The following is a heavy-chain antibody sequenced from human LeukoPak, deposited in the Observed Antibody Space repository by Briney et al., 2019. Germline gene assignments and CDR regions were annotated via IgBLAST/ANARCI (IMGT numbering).Heavy chain of an antibody. J-gene: IGHJ3*02. Sequence: GASVKVSCKASGYTFTSYGISWVRQAPGQGLEWMGWISAYNGNTNYAQKLQGRVNMTTDTSTSTAYMELRSLRSDDTAVYYCARDSYYDSSGPHAFDIWGQGTMVTVSS. D-gene: IGHD3-22*01. CDR3: ARDSYYDSSGPHAFDI. CDR1: GYTFTSYG. V-gene: IGHV1-18*01. CDR2: ISAYNGNT.